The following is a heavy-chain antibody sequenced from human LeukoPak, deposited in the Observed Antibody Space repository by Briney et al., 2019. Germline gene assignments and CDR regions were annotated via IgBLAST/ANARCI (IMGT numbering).Heavy chain of an antibody. D-gene: IGHD5-24*01. J-gene: IGHJ3*02. Sequence: AASAFTVSSSFMSWVRQAPGKGLEWVSIIYSNGNTHYTDSVRGRFTFSRDNSMNTLYLQMNNLRAEDTAVYDCARTNNYAFDIWGLGTMVTVSS. CDR2: IYSNGNT. CDR1: AFTVSSSF. CDR3: ARTNNYAFDI. V-gene: IGHV3-53*01.